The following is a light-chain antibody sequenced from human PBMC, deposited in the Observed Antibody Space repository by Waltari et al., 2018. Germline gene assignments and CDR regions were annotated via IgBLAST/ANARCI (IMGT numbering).Light chain of an antibody. J-gene: IGKJ2*01. Sequence: DIQMTRSPSSLSASVGDRVTIPGLAGQGIREALGWYQWRLGTAPKSLIYAASRLQSGVPSRFSGSGSGIELSLTITNLQPEDFAIYYRLQHNSFPYTCGQGTKLEIQ. CDR3: LQHNSFPYT. V-gene: IGKV1-17*02. CDR2: AAS. CDR1: QGIREA.